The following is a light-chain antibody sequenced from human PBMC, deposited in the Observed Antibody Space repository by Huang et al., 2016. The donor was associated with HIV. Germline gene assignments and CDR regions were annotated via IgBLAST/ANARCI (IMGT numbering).Light chain of an antibody. CDR1: QSLSGW. V-gene: IGKV1-5*03. Sequence: DIQMTQSPSTLSASIGDRVTITCLASQSLSGWLAWNQQRPGNAPNLLISKASSLQSGVPPRFSGSGAGTDCILTISCLQPDDFATYYCQQLHNSPYTFGQGTKLEIK. CDR2: KAS. CDR3: QQLHNSPYT. J-gene: IGKJ2*01.